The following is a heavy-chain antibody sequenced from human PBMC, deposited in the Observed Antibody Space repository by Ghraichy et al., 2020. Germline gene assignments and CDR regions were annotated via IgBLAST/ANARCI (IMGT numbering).Heavy chain of an antibody. D-gene: IGHD3-3*02. CDR1: GASITTSS. V-gene: IGHV4-59*01. J-gene: IGHJ4*02. CDR3: ARDFASSAFGF. Sequence: ETPSLTCTVSGASITTSSWNWIRQIPGKGLEWIGYISNDGTTNYNPSLKSRVTISIDTSRNQFSLNLNSVTAADTAVYFCARDFASSAFGFWGQGTLVTVSS. CDR2: ISNDGTT.